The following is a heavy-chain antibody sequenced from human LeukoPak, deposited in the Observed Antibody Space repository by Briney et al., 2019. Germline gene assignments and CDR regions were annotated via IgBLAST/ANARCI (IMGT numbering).Heavy chain of an antibody. J-gene: IGHJ4*02. D-gene: IGHD1-26*01. V-gene: IGHV4-4*09. CDR3: ARVRVSGSYLYYFDN. CDR2: ILTSGST. Sequence: SETLSLTCTVSGGSISSDHWSWVRQPPGKGLEWIGYILTSGSTNYNPSLKSRVSISVDTSKNQFSLKLSSVTAEDTAVYYCARVRVSGSYLYYFDNWGQGTLVTVSS. CDR1: GGSISSDH.